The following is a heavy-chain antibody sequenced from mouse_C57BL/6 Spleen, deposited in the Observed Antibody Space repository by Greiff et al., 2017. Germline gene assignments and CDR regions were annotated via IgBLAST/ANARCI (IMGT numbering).Heavy chain of an antibody. CDR3: TRDETGTFAY. CDR1: GFTFSSYA. V-gene: IGHV5-9-1*02. CDR2: ISSGGDYI. J-gene: IGHJ3*01. D-gene: IGHD4-1*01. Sequence: EVQRAESGEGLVKPGGSLKLSCAASGFTFSSYAMSWVRQTPEKRLEWVAYISSGGDYIYYADTVKGRFTISRDNARNTLYLQMSSLKSEDTAMYYCTRDETGTFAYWGQGTLVTVSA.